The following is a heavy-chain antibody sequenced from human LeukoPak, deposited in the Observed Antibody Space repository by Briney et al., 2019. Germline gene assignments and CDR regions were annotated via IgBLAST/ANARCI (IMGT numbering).Heavy chain of an antibody. J-gene: IGHJ4*02. Sequence: SETLSLTCAVSGGSISSGGYSWSWIRQPPGKGLEWIGYIYHSGSTYYNPSLKSRVTISVDRSKNQFSLKLSSVTAADTAVYYCASVFRDGYNYCFDYWGQGTLVTVSS. D-gene: IGHD5-24*01. CDR3: ASVFRDGYNYCFDY. V-gene: IGHV4-30-2*01. CDR2: IYHSGST. CDR1: GGSISSGGYS.